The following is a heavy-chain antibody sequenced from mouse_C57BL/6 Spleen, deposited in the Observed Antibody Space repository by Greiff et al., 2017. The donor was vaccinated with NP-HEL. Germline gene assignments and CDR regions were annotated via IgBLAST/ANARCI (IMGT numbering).Heavy chain of an antibody. CDR3: AREVTTRYFDV. V-gene: IGHV1-59*01. CDR1: GYTFTSYW. CDR2: IDPSASYT. Sequence: VQLQQPGAELVRPGTSVKLSCKASGYTFTSYWMHWVKQRPGQGLEWIGVIDPSASYTNYNQKFKGTATLTVDTSSSTAYMQVSSLTSEDAAVYYCAREVTTRYFDVWGTGTTVTVSS. D-gene: IGHD2-5*01. J-gene: IGHJ1*03.